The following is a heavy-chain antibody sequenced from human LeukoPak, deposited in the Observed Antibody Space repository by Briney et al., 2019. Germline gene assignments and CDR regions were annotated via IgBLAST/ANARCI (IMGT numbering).Heavy chain of an antibody. CDR1: GGSFSGYY. V-gene: IGHV4-34*01. CDR3: ARAPGSGYYFSRYNWFDP. Sequence: SETLSLTCAVYGGSFSGYYWSWIRQPPGKGREWIGEINHSGSTNYNPSLKSRVTISVDTSKNQFSLKLSSVTAADTAVYYCARAPGSGYYFSRYNWFDPWGQGTLVTVSS. J-gene: IGHJ5*02. D-gene: IGHD3-22*01. CDR2: INHSGST.